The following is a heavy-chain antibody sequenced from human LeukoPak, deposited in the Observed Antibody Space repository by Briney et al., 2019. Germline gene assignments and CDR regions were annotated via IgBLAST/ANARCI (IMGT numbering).Heavy chain of an antibody. V-gene: IGHV1-2*02. CDR2: INPDSGGT. D-gene: IGHD1-26*01. J-gene: IGHJ5*02. Sequence: EASVKVSYKASGYTFTGYHMHWVRQAPGQGLEWMGWINPDSGGTDYAQKFQGRVTMTRDTSISTAYMELSRLRSDDTAVYYCARIRVGANNARWFDPWGQGTLVTVSS. CDR1: GYTFTGYH. CDR3: ARIRVGANNARWFDP.